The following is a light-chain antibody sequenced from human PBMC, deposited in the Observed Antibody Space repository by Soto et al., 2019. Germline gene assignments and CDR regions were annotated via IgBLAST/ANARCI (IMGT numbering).Light chain of an antibody. J-gene: IGKJ1*01. CDR1: QSVSSN. CDR3: HQYNTCPRT. Sequence: EIVMTQSPATLSVSPGERATLSCRASQSVSSNLAWYQQKPGQAPRLLIYGASTRATGIPARFSGSGSGTRFTPPISTLQSEDLAVYYGHQYNTCPRTFAQGTKVNIK. V-gene: IGKV3-15*01. CDR2: GAS.